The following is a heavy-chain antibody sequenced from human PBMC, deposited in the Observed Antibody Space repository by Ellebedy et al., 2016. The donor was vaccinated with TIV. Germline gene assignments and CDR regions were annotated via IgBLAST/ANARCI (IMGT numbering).Heavy chain of an antibody. V-gene: IGHV1-2*02. CDR2: INPNNGDT. J-gene: IGHJ4*02. D-gene: IGHD5-12*01. Sequence: ASVKVSXKASGYSFIGYYMHWVRQAPGHGLEWMGWINPNNGDTNSAQKFQGRVTMTRDASISTAYMELSRLRSDDTAVYYCVTRGYSGYDYFDYWGQGTLVTVSS. CDR3: VTRGYSGYDYFDY. CDR1: GYSFIGYY.